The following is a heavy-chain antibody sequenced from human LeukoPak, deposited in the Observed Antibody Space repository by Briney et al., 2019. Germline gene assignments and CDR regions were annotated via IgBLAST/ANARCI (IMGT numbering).Heavy chain of an antibody. J-gene: IGHJ6*03. V-gene: IGHV4-34*01. CDR3: ARGRDSSGYYAMDYYYMDV. Sequence: SETLPLTCAVYGGSFSGYYWSWIRQPPGKGPEWIGEINHSGSTHYNPSLKSRVTISVDTSKNQFSLKLSSVTAADTAVYYCARGRDSSGYYAMDYYYMDVWGKGTTVTISS. CDR2: INHSGST. CDR1: GGSFSGYY. D-gene: IGHD3-22*01.